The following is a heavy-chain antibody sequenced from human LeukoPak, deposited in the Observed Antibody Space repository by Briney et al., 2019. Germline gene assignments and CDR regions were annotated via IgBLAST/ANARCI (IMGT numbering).Heavy chain of an antibody. D-gene: IGHD3-10*01. V-gene: IGHV5-10-1*01. Sequence: GESLKISCKGSGYSFTSYWISWVRQMPGKGLEWMGRIDPSDSYTNYSLSFQGHVTISADKSISTAYLQWSSLKASDTAMYSCARIDMVRGVIGNYWGQGTLVTVSS. CDR3: ARIDMVRGVIGNY. J-gene: IGHJ4*02. CDR1: GYSFTSYW. CDR2: IDPSDSYT.